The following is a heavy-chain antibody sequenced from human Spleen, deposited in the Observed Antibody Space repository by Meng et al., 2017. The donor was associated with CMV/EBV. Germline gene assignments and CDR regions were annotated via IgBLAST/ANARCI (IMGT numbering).Heavy chain of an antibody. CDR1: VFSFSSYS. CDR3: ARGSTLSGWSFLDYFDY. V-gene: IGHV3-21*01. D-gene: IGHD6-19*01. J-gene: IGHJ4*02. CDR2: ISSRSYI. Sequence: VFSFSSYSINWVRQAPGKGLEWVSSISSRSYIYYADSLKGRFTISRDNAKNSLYLQMNSLRAEDTAVYYCARGSTLSGWSFLDYFDYWGQGTLVTSPQ.